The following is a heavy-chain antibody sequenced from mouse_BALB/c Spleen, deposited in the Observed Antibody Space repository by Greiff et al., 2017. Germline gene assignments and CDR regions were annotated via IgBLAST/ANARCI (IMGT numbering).Heavy chain of an antibody. V-gene: IGHV3-2*02. CDR1: GYSITSDYA. CDR2: ISYSGST. D-gene: IGHD2-3*01. CDR3: ARALWLLRAMDY. J-gene: IGHJ4*01. Sequence: EVMLVESGPGLVKPSQSLSLTCTVTGYSITSDYAWNWIRQFPGNKLEWMGYISYSGSTSYNPSLKSRISITRDTSKNQFFLQLNSVTTEDTATYYCARALWLLRAMDYWGQGTSVTVSS.